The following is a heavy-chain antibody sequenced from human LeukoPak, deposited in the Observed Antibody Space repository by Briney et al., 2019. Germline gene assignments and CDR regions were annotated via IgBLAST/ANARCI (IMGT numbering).Heavy chain of an antibody. D-gene: IGHD1-26*01. CDR1: GGSNSSSSYY. Sequence: SETLSLTCTVSGGSNSSSSYYWGWIRQPPVKGLEWIGSIYYSGSTYYNPSLKSRVTISVDTSKNQFSLKLSSVTAADTAVYYCASSPVGATAYWGQGTLVTVSS. J-gene: IGHJ4*02. V-gene: IGHV4-39*01. CDR3: ASSPVGATAY. CDR2: IYYSGST.